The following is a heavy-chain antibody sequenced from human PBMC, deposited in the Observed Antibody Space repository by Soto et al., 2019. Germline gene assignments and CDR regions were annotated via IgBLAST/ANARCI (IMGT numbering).Heavy chain of an antibody. CDR2: IGTAGDT. V-gene: IGHV3-13*01. J-gene: IGHJ6*03. CDR1: GFTFSSHD. CDR3: ARGRLSGYYYMDL. Sequence: EVQLVESGGGLVQSGGSLRLSCAASGFTFSSHDMHWVRHATGKGLEWVSTIGTAGDTYYPGSAKGRFTISRENAKNSLYLQMNSLRAGDTAVYYCARGRLSGYYYMDLWGKGTTVTVSS. D-gene: IGHD3-10*01.